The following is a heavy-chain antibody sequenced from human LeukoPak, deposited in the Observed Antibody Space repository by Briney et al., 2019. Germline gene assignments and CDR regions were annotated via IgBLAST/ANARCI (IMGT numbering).Heavy chain of an antibody. CDR3: AKINRGAYYDSSGPDY. CDR2: ISSSSNYI. V-gene: IGHV3-21*04. CDR1: GFTFSSYS. Sequence: PGGSLRLSCVASGFTFSSYSMNWVRQAPGKGLEWVSSISSSSNYIHYADSVKGRFTISRDNSKNTLYLQMNSLRAEDTAVYYCAKINRGAYYDSSGPDYWGQGTLVTVSS. J-gene: IGHJ4*02. D-gene: IGHD3-22*01.